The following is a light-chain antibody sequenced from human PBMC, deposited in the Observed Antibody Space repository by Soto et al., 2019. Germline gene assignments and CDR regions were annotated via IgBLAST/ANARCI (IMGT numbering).Light chain of an antibody. CDR3: GSYASSSTIYV. V-gene: IGLV2-14*01. Sequence: QSALTQPASVSGSPGQSITISCTGTSSDVGGYNYVSWYQQHSGKAPKLMIYDVSNRPSGVSNRFSGSKSGNTASLTISGLQAEDEADYYCGSYASSSTIYVFGTGTKVT. CDR2: DVS. J-gene: IGLJ1*01. CDR1: SSDVGGYNY.